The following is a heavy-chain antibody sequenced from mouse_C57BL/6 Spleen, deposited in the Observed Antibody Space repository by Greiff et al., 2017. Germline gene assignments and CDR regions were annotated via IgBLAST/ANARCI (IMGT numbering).Heavy chain of an antibody. Sequence: EVKLEESGGDLVKPGGSLKLSCAASGFTFSSYGVSWVRQTPDKRLEWVATISSGGSYTYSPDSVKGRFTIARDNAKNTLYLQMSSLKSEDTAMYYCARPNWDLYAMDYWGQGTSVTVSS. D-gene: IGHD4-1*01. V-gene: IGHV5-6*02. CDR2: ISSGGSYT. CDR3: ARPNWDLYAMDY. J-gene: IGHJ4*01. CDR1: GFTFSSYG.